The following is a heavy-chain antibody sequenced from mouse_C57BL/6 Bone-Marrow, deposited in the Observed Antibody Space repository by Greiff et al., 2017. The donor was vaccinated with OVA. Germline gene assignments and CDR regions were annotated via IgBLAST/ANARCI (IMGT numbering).Heavy chain of an antibody. J-gene: IGHJ2*01. D-gene: IGHD2-4*01. CDR2: ISSGGSYT. CDR1: GFTFSSYG. Sequence: VQLKESGGDLVKPGGSLKLSCAASGFTFSSYGMSWVRQTPDKRLEWVATISSGGSYTYYPDSVKGRFTISRDNAKNTLYLQMSRLKSEDTAMYYCARRNYDRYYFDYWGQGTTLTVSS. CDR3: ARRNYDRYYFDY. V-gene: IGHV5-6*01.